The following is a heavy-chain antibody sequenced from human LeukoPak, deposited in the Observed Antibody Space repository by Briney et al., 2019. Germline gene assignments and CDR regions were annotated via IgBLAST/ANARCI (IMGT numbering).Heavy chain of an antibody. J-gene: IGHJ4*02. V-gene: IGHV4-34*01. CDR1: GGSFTGFH. CDR2: INHSGST. CDR3: ARGRDDYNVAY. D-gene: IGHD5-24*01. Sequence: SSETLSLTCAVYGGSFTGFHWTWIRRPPGKGLEWIGEINHSGSTNYNPSLRSRVTISVDTSKNQFSLKLFSVTAADTAVYYCARGRDDYNVAYRGQGTLVTVSS.